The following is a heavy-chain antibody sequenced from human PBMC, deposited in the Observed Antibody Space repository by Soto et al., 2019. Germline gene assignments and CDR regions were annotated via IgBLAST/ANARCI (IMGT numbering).Heavy chain of an antibody. V-gene: IGHV3-74*01. CDR2: INSDGSST. J-gene: IGHJ5*02. CDR3: ARDTWIPNNWFDP. D-gene: IGHD1-1*01. CDR1: VFTFSSYW. Sequence: HPGGALRLSCAASVFTFSSYWMHWVRQAPGKGLVWVSRINSDGSSTSYADSVKGRFTISRDNAKNTLYLQMNSLRAEDTAVYYCARDTWIPNNWFDPWGQGTLVTVSS.